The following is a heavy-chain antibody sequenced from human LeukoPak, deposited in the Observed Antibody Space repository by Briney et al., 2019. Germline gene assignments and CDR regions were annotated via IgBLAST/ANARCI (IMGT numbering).Heavy chain of an antibody. D-gene: IGHD2-15*01. CDR3: ATQGGRVVVAVPNWFDP. CDR1: GFTFSSYA. CDR2: ISCSGGST. Sequence: GGSLRLSCAASGFTFSSYAMSWVRQAPGKGLEWVSAISCSGGSTYYADSVKGRFTISRDNSKNTLYLQMNSLRAEDTAVYYCATQGGRVVVAVPNWFDPWGQGTLVTVSS. V-gene: IGHV3-23*01. J-gene: IGHJ5*02.